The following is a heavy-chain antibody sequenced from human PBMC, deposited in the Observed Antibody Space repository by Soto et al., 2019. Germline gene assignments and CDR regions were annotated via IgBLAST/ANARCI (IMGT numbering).Heavy chain of an antibody. D-gene: IGHD4-4*01. CDR2: INTYNGDT. CDR1: GYTFTSYA. CDR3: ARDGVAVTTGISGY. Sequence: QVQLVQSGAEVKKPGASVKVSCKPSGYTFTSYAISWVRQAPGQGLEWMGWINTYNGDTKYAQNFQGRVTMTTDTSTNTAYMELWSLRSDDTAVYYCARDGVAVTTGISGYWGQGTLVTVSS. V-gene: IGHV1-18*01. J-gene: IGHJ4*02.